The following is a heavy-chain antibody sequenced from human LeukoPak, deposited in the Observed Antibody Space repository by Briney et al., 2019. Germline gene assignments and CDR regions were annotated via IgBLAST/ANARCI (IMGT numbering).Heavy chain of an antibody. CDR1: GFTVNGDY. CDR2: IYADFDNT. Sequence: GGSLRLSCAVSGFTVNGDYMSWVRQAPGRGLEWVSVIYADFDNTDYADSVKGRFTISRDNAKNTLYLQMNSLRAEDTAVYYCARHLNYYLDYWGQGTLVTVSS. J-gene: IGHJ4*02. V-gene: IGHV3-66*04. D-gene: IGHD3-10*01. CDR3: ARHLNYYLDY.